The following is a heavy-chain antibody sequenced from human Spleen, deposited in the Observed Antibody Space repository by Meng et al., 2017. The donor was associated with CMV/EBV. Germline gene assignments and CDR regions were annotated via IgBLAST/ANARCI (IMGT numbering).Heavy chain of an antibody. CDR1: GGDVSSPSHN. CDR2: IYYTGTT. Sequence: SETLSLTCTVSGGDVSSPSHNWSWIRQPPGKGLEFLGYIYYTGTTNYNPSSRSRVTISIDTSKNQFSLKVTSVTAADTAIYYCARDKDPMGYYYGMDVWGQGTTVTVSS. CDR3: ARDKDPMGYYYGMDV. J-gene: IGHJ6*02. V-gene: IGHV4-61*01.